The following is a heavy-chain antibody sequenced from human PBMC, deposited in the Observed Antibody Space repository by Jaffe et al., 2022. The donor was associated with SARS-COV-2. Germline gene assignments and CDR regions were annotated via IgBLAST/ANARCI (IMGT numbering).Heavy chain of an antibody. CDR2: ISGSGGST. D-gene: IGHD6-13*01. J-gene: IGHJ3*02. Sequence: EVQLLESGGGLVQPGGSLRLSCAASGFTFSSYAMSWVRQAPGKGLEWVSAISGSGGSTYYADSVKGRFTISRDNSKNTLYLQMNSLRAEDTAVYYCAKPVIAAADSGDDAFDIWGQGTMVTVSS. V-gene: IGHV3-23*01. CDR1: GFTFSSYA. CDR3: AKPVIAAADSGDDAFDI.